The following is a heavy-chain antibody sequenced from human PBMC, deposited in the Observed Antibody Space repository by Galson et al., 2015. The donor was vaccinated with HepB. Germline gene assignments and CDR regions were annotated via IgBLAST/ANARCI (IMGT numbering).Heavy chain of an antibody. CDR1: GFTFSSYG. Sequence: SLRYTCAAFGFTFSSYGMHWVRQAAGKGLEWEAVIWYDGSNKYYADSVKGRFTISRDNSKNTLYLQMNSLRAEDTAVYYCARDYRNRLKVGINLWSGYYHYYYYMDVWGKGTTVTVSS. CDR3: ARDYRNRLKVGINLWSGYYHYYYYMDV. D-gene: IGHD3-3*01. J-gene: IGHJ6*03. CDR2: IWYDGSNK. V-gene: IGHV3-33*01.